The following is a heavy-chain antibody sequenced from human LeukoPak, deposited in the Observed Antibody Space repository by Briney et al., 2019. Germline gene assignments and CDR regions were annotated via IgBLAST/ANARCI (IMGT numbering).Heavy chain of an antibody. CDR2: IYYSGST. Sequence: SETLSLTSTVSGGSISSSSYYSGWIRQPPGKGLECLGSIYYSGSTYYNPSLKSRVTISVDTSKSQFSLKLSSVTAADTAVYYCARVKYDFWSGYPYYFDYWGQGTLVTVSS. V-gene: IGHV4-39*07. D-gene: IGHD3-3*01. CDR1: GGSISSSSYY. J-gene: IGHJ4*02. CDR3: ARVKYDFWSGYPYYFDY.